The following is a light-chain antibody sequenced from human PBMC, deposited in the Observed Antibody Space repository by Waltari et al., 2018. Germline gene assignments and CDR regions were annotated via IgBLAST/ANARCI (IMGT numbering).Light chain of an antibody. Sequence: EVVMTQSPATLSLSPGEGATLSCRASHSVGTGLAWYQQKPGRAPTFLIYGATTRATGVPARFSGSGSGTEFTLTISSLRSEDFAIYYCQQYDSWPRTFGQGTRLEIK. CDR1: HSVGTG. CDR3: QQYDSWPRT. V-gene: IGKV3-15*01. CDR2: GAT. J-gene: IGKJ5*01.